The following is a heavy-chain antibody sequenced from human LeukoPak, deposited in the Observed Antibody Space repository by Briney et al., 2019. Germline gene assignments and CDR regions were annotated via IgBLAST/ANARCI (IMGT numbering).Heavy chain of an antibody. V-gene: IGHV4-30-2*01. CDR1: GGSISSGGYS. D-gene: IGHD3-10*01. Sequence: SDTLSLTCTVSGGSISSGGYSWTWIRQPPAKGLEWIGYMYQCGRTYYNPSLKSRVIISVDRSKNQCSLKLSSVTAADTAVYYCASAYGSGNYMVFGYWGQGTLVTVSS. CDR3: ASAYGSGNYMVFGY. J-gene: IGHJ4*02. CDR2: MYQCGRT.